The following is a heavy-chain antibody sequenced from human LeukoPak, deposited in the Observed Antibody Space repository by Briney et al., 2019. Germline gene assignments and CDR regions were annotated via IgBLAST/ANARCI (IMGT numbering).Heavy chain of an antibody. Sequence: GGSLRLSCAASGFTFSSYAMTWVRQAPGKGLEWVSGISDSGGSTYYADSVKGRFTISRDNSKDTLYLQMNSLRAEDTAVYYCAKSLSGGGYYFEYWGQGTLVTVSS. CDR1: GFTFSSYA. V-gene: IGHV3-23*01. CDR2: ISDSGGST. CDR3: AKSLSGGGYYFEY. J-gene: IGHJ4*02. D-gene: IGHD3-10*01.